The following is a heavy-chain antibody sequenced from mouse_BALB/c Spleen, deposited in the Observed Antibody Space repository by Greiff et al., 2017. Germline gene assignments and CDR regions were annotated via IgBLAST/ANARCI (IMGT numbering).Heavy chain of an antibody. Sequence: QVQPKQSGPGLVAPSQSLSITCTVSGFSLTSYGVHWVRQPPGKGLEWLGVIWAGGSTNYNSALMSRLSISKDNSKSQVFLKMNSLQTDDTAMYYCARDPGAMNAYWGQGTLVTVSA. J-gene: IGHJ3*01. V-gene: IGHV2-9*02. CDR3: ARDPGAMNAY. CDR2: IWAGGST. D-gene: IGHD2-3*01. CDR1: GFSLTSYG.